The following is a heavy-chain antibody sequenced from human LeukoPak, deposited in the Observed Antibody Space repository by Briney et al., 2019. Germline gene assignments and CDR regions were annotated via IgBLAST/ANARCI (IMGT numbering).Heavy chain of an antibody. Sequence: GGSLRLSCAASGFTFSSYGMHWVRQAPGKGLEWEAVISYDGRSKYYADSVKGRFTISRDNSKSTLNLQMNSLRAEDTAVYYCARERTVMVSREFDYWGQGTLVIVSS. CDR3: ARERTVMVSREFDY. CDR1: GFTFSSYG. D-gene: IGHD5-18*01. CDR2: ISYDGRSK. J-gene: IGHJ4*02. V-gene: IGHV3-30*03.